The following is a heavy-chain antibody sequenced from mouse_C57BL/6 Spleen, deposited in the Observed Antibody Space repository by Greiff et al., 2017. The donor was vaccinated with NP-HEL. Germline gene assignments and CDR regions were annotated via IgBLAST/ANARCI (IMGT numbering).Heavy chain of an antibody. Sequence: VQLQQSGAELARPGASVKLSCKASGYTFTSYGISWVKQRPGQGLEWIGEIYPRGGNTYYNEKFKGKATLTADKSSRTAYMELRSLTSEDAAVDYCAGSLSGSWYFEGWGTGTTVTVSS. CDR3: AGSLSGSWYFEG. CDR1: GYTFTSYG. D-gene: IGHD6-1*01. J-gene: IGHJ1*03. V-gene: IGHV1-81*01. CDR2: IYPRGGNT.